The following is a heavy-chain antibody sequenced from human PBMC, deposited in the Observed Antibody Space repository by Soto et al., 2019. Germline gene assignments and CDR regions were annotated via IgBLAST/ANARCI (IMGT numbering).Heavy chain of an antibody. CDR3: TRGRSLSWLSYYGYGMDV. D-gene: IGHD1-26*01. CDR2: MDTDGSTT. J-gene: IGHJ6*02. Sequence: GGSLRLSCASYGLPFSNYWMHLVRPAPGKGLMWVSAMDTDGSTTNYADSVRGRFTISRDNAKDTLYLQIFSLRVEDTAVYYCTRGRSLSWLSYYGYGMDVWGQGNTVTVSS. V-gene: IGHV3-74*01. CDR1: GLPFSNYW.